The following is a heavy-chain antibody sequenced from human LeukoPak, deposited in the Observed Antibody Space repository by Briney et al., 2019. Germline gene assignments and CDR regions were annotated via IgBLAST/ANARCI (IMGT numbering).Heavy chain of an antibody. CDR2: ISYDGSNK. J-gene: IGHJ4*02. CDR1: GFTFSSYG. D-gene: IGHD2-15*01. V-gene: IGHV3-30*18. CDR3: AKDGAVVVAAGLDY. Sequence: GRSLRLSCAASGFTFSSYGMHWVRQAPGKGLEWVAVISYDGSNKYYADSVKGRFTISRDNSKNTLYLQMNSLRAEDTAVYYGAKDGAVVVAAGLDYWGQGTLVTVSS.